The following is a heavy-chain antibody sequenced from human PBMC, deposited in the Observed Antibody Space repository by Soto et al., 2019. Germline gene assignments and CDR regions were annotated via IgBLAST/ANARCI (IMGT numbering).Heavy chain of an antibody. J-gene: IGHJ1*01. Sequence: QVQVVQSGAEVKKPGSSVQISCKASGRIFSSFPTSWVRQVPGQGLEWMGGVISASGSVTYAPQCQGRVTITAVTSAGRGSLELTSLPSEDTAIYYGALVGSSEGYNDGVDQWGPGTMVTVSS. CDR1: GRIFSSFP. CDR3: ALVGSSEGYNDGVDQ. V-gene: IGHV1-69*06. CDR2: VISASGSV. D-gene: IGHD1-26*01.